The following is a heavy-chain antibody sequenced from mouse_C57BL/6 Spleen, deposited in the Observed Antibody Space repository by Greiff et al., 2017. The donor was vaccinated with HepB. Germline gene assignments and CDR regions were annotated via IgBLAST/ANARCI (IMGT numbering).Heavy chain of an antibody. CDR2: ISSGGSYT. D-gene: IGHD1-1*01. CDR3: ARHRDGSSSFYAMDY. J-gene: IGHJ4*01. V-gene: IGHV5-6*01. Sequence: EVMLVESGGDLVKPGGSLKLSCAASGFTFSSYGMSWVRQTPDKRLEWVATISSGGSYTYYPDSVKGRFTISRDNAKNTLYLQMSSLKSEDTAMYYCARHRDGSSSFYAMDYWGQGTSVTVSS. CDR1: GFTFSSYG.